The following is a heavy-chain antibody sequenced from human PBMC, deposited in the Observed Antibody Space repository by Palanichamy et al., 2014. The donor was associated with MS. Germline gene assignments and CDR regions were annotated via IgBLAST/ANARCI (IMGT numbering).Heavy chain of an antibody. J-gene: IGHJ4*02. Sequence: QATGQGLEWMGWMNPNSGNTGYAQKFQGRVTMTRNTSISTAYMELSSLRSEDTAVYYCARGGVLAVAGNVWGQGTLVTVSS. CDR2: MNPNSGNT. D-gene: IGHD6-19*01. V-gene: IGHV1-8*01. CDR3: ARGGVLAVAGNV.